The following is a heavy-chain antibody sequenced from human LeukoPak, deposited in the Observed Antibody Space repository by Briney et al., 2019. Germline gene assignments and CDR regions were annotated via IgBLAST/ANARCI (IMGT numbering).Heavy chain of an antibody. CDR2: ISGDGGGT. J-gene: IGHJ4*02. CDR3: ARDRPFTYYDSTGVLDY. V-gene: IGHV3-43*02. D-gene: IGHD3-22*01. CDR1: GFRFGDYP. Sequence: GGSLRLSCAASGFRFGDYPMHWVRQAPGRGLEWVSLISGDGGGTYYNDSVKGRFTTSRENSKNSLFLQMNNLRTEDTALYFCARDRPFTYYDSTGVLDYWGQGTLVTVSS.